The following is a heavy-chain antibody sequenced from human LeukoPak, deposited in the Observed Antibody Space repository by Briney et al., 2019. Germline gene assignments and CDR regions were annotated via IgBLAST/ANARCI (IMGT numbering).Heavy chain of an antibody. Sequence: GGTLRLSCAASGFTFRNYGMSWVRQAPGKGLEWVSAISGDAADIFYADSVKGRFTISRDNAKNSLYLQMNSLRAEDTAVYYCARGAIQWLVRFGWFDPWGQGTLVTISS. CDR1: GFTFRNYG. CDR3: ARGAIQWLVRFGWFDP. J-gene: IGHJ5*02. CDR2: ISGDAADI. V-gene: IGHV3-21*01. D-gene: IGHD6-19*01.